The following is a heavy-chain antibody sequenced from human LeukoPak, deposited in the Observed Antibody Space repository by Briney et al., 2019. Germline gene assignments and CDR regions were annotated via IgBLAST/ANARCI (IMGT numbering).Heavy chain of an antibody. CDR2: ISYDGSNK. CDR1: GFTFSSYG. CDR3: AKDVSMYYYDSSGYLXYFDY. D-gene: IGHD3-22*01. Sequence: GGSLRLSCAASGFTFSSYGMHWVRQAPGKGLEWVAVISYDGSNKYYADSVKGRFTISRDNSKNTLYLQMNSLRAEDTAVYYCAKDVSMYYYDSSGYLXYFDYWGQGTLVXVSS. V-gene: IGHV3-30*18. J-gene: IGHJ4*02.